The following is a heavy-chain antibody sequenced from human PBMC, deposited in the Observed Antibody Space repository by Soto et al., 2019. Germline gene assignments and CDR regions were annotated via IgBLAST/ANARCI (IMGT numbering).Heavy chain of an antibody. V-gene: IGHV3-23*01. CDR2: ITENSGDI. D-gene: IGHD4-4*01. J-gene: IGHJ4*02. CDR1: GFTFGSYP. Sequence: LRLSCAASGFTFGSYPMTWVRRAPGKGLEWLSTITENSGDIWYSDSVKGRFTISRDNSKDTLFLQMNSLRAEDTAVYYCAKKGRVISPANYFDCLGQRALVAFCS. CDR3: AKKGRVISPANYFDC.